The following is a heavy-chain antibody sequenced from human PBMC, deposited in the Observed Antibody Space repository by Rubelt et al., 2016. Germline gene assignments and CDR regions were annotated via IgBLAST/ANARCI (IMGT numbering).Heavy chain of an antibody. J-gene: IGHJ3*01. V-gene: IGHV1-18*01. CDR3: ARESLQAAGTSDAFDF. CDR1: GYTFTSYG. CDR2: ISAYNGNT. D-gene: IGHD6-13*01. Sequence: QVQLVQSGAEVKKPGASVKVSCKASGYTFTSYGISWVRQAPGQGLEWMGWISAYNGNTNYAQKLQGRVTMTTDTSTADMELRSLRSDDTAVYYCARESLQAAGTSDAFDFWGQGTLVAVSS.